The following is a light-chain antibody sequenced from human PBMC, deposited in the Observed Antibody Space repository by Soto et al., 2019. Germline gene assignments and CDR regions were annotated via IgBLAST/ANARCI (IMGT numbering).Light chain of an antibody. V-gene: IGKV3-15*01. CDR2: GAS. Sequence: EIVMTQSPATLSVSPGERATLSCRASQRIGSNLAWYQQKPGQGPRLLIYGASTRATGIPAWFSGSGSGTEFTLTISSLQSEDFAVYYCQQYNNWPRTFGQGTKLDIK. CDR3: QQYNNWPRT. J-gene: IGKJ2*01. CDR1: QRIGSN.